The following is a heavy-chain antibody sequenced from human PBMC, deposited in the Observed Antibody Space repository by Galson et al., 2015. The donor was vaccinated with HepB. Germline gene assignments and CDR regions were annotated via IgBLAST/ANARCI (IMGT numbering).Heavy chain of an antibody. Sequence: SLRLSCAPSGFIFSSYTIHWVRQAPDKGLEWVAVVSHDGSIKKYADSVKGRFTISRDNSKNTLFLQMNSLTTEDTAVYYCARKLTIFGVVIVRYDAFDIWGQGTMVTVSS. V-gene: IGHV3-30-3*01. D-gene: IGHD3-3*01. J-gene: IGHJ3*02. CDR3: ARKLTIFGVVIVRYDAFDI. CDR1: GFIFSSYT. CDR2: VSHDGSIK.